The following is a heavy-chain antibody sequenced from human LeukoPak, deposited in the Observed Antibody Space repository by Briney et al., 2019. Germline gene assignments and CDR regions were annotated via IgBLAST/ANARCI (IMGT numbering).Heavy chain of an antibody. Sequence: ASVKVSCKACGGTFSSYAISWVRQAPGQRLEWMGGIIPIFGTANYAQKFQGRVTITADESTSTAYMELSSLRSEDTAVYYCAIETPIVVVPAATTWYMDVWGKGTTVTVSS. J-gene: IGHJ6*03. D-gene: IGHD2-2*01. CDR2: IIPIFGTA. V-gene: IGHV1-69*13. CDR1: GGTFSSYA. CDR3: AIETPIVVVPAATTWYMDV.